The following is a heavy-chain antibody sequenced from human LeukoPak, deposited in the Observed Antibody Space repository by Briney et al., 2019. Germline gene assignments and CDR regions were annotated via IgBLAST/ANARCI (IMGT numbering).Heavy chain of an antibody. Sequence: PGGSLRLSCAASGFTVSDNSMIWVRQAPGKGLEWVSTLHRDGSVRYADSVNGRFTISRDNSKSTLCLQMNSLRAEDTAVYYCAKQLGYCSDGSCYFPYWGQGTLVTVSS. CDR3: AKQLGYCSDGSCYFPY. D-gene: IGHD2-15*01. J-gene: IGHJ4*02. V-gene: IGHV3-53*01. CDR1: GFTVSDNS. CDR2: LHRDGSV.